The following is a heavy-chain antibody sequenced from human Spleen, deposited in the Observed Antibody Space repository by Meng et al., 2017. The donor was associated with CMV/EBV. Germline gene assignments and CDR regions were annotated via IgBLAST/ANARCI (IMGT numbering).Heavy chain of an antibody. CDR1: SFTSYW. V-gene: IGHV5-51*01. D-gene: IGHD3-3*01. CDR3: ARQHYQATYDFWSGYYD. CDR2: IYPGDSDT. Sequence: SFTSYWIGCVRQMPGKGLEWMGIIYPGDSDTRYSPSFQGQVTISADKSISTAYLQWSSLKASDTAMYYCARQHYQATYDFWSGYYDWGQGTLVTVSS. J-gene: IGHJ4*02.